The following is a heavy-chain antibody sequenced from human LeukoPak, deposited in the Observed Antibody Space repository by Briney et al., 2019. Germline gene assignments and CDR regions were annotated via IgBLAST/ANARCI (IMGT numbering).Heavy chain of an antibody. D-gene: IGHD5-18*01. CDR3: AREPPSYGTFDY. CDR1: GYTFTSYA. CDR2: IIPIFGTA. V-gene: IGHV1-69*13. Sequence: GASVKVSCKASGYTFTSYAMHWVRQAPGQRLEWMGGIIPIFGTANYAQKFQGRVTITADESTSTAYMELSSLRSEDTAVYYCAREPPSYGTFDYWGQGTLVTVSS. J-gene: IGHJ4*02.